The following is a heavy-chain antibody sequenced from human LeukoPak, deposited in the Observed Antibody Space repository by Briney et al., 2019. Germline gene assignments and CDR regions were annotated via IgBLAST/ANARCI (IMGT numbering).Heavy chain of an antibody. CDR3: SGFGEFYLFDY. CDR2: IYYSGST. J-gene: IGHJ4*02. D-gene: IGHD3-10*01. CDR1: GGSISSGGYY. Sequence: KTSETLSLTCTVSGGSISSGGYYWSWLRQHPGKGLEWIGYIYYSGSTYYNPSLKSRVTISVDTSKNQFSLKLSSVTAADTAVYYCSGFGEFYLFDYWGQGTLVTVSS. V-gene: IGHV4-31*03.